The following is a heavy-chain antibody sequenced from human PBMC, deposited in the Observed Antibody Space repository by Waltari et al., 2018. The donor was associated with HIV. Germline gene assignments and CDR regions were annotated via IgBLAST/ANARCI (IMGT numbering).Heavy chain of an antibody. Sequence: HVQLLQSGPGLVTSSQTPSITCAISGDSVSSASAAWIWIRLSPSGRLEWLGRTYHRSKWFQLYAPSVRGRIRVDVDTSVNHFSLHLDSVTPDDTAVYYCARDSNGLDYWGQGTVVTVSS. J-gene: IGHJ4*02. CDR3: ARDSNGLDY. CDR1: GDSVSSASAA. CDR2: TYHRSKWFQ. V-gene: IGHV6-1*02. D-gene: IGHD4-4*01.